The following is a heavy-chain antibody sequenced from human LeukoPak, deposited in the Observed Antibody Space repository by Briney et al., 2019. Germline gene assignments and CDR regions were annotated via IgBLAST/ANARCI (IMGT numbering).Heavy chain of an antibody. CDR2: IYYSGST. Sequence: SETLSLTCTVSGGSISSYYWSWIRQPPGKGLEWIGSIYYSGSTYYNPSLKSRITISVDTSKNQFSLKLSSVTAADTAVYYCARGGYIAAADYWGQGTLVTVSS. D-gene: IGHD6-13*01. V-gene: IGHV4-39*07. CDR1: GGSISSYY. CDR3: ARGGYIAAADY. J-gene: IGHJ4*02.